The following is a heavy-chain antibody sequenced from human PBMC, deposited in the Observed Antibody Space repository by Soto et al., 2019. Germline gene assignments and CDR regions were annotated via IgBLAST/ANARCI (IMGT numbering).Heavy chain of an antibody. CDR1: GASISGYY. D-gene: IGHD5-12*01. Sequence: PSETLSLTCTVSGASISGYYWSWIRQPPGEGLEWIGYIYYSGSTSYNPSLKSRVTISLDMSKNQFSLKLSSVTAADTAVYYCGRVDPTKTHNGRYFNGMDLWGQATTVTVSS. V-gene: IGHV4-59*01. CDR2: IYYSGST. J-gene: IGHJ6*02. CDR3: GRVDPTKTHNGRYFNGMDL.